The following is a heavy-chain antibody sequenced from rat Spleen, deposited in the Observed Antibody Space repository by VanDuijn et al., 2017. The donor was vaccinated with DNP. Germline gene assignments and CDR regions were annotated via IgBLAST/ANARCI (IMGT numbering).Heavy chain of an antibody. J-gene: IGHJ3*01. CDR1: GFVFSDYN. CDR2: IDYDGSST. Sequence: EVQLVESGGGLVQPGRSLKLSCEASGFVFSDYNMVWVRQAPKKGLEWVATIDYDGSSTYYRDSVKGRFTISRDNAKSTLYLQMDSLRSEDMATYYCIRWNSGHFDFWGQGTLVTVSS. CDR3: IRWNSGHFDF. D-gene: IGHD4-3*01. V-gene: IGHV5-7*01.